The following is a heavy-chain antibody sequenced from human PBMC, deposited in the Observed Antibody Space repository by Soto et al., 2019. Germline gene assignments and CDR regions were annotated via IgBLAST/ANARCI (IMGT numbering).Heavy chain of an antibody. J-gene: IGHJ6*02. CDR1: GASMNNYF. Sequence: SETLSLTCNVSGASMNNYFWSWIRQAPGRGLEWIGYISSSGIPTYTPSLKSRLTISVDASKNEFSLKLNSMAAADTATYSCARLFMAGAPGSYSTGLDVWGQGTTVTISS. D-gene: IGHD2-15*01. CDR2: ISSSGIP. V-gene: IGHV4-59*01. CDR3: ARLFMAGAPGSYSTGLDV.